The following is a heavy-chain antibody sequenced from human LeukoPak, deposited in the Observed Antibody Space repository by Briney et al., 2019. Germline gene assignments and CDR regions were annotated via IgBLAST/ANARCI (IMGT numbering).Heavy chain of an antibody. CDR1: GYTFTRYG. Sequence: ASVKVSCKTSGYTFTRYGVSWVRQAPGQGHEWMGWISGNNDNTNYAQSVQDRITMTTDTSTSTAYMELRSLRSDDTAVYYCARAPFCSSVSCYRTNNWLDPWGQGTLVTVSS. V-gene: IGHV1-18*01. J-gene: IGHJ5*02. CDR2: ISGNNDNT. D-gene: IGHD2-2*01. CDR3: ARAPFCSSVSCYRTNNWLDP.